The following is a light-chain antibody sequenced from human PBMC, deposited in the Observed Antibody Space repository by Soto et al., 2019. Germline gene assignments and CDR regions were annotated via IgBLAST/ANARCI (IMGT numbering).Light chain of an antibody. CDR3: QKYNSAPPLT. Sequence: DIQMTQSPSSLSASVGDRVTITCRASQTISSYLNWYQQKPGKVPKLLIYAASTLQSGVPSRFSGSGSGTDFTLTISSLQPEDVATYYCQKYNSAPPLTFGGGTKVDIK. J-gene: IGKJ4*01. CDR2: AAS. CDR1: QTISSY. V-gene: IGKV1-27*01.